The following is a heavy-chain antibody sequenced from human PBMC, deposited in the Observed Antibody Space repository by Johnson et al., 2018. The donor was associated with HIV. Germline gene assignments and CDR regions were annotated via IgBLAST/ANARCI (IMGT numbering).Heavy chain of an antibody. CDR3: ARGLNCTNGVCYTWAFDI. CDR1: GFTFSYYS. V-gene: IGHV3-30*04. D-gene: IGHD2-8*01. CDR2: TSYDESDK. Sequence: VLLLESGGGVVQPGTSLILSCAASGFTFSYYSMHWVRQAPGKGLEWVALTSYDESDKFYADSVKGRFTISRDNSKNTLYLQMNSLRAEDTAVYYCARGLNCTNGVCYTWAFDIWGQGTMVTVSS. J-gene: IGHJ3*02.